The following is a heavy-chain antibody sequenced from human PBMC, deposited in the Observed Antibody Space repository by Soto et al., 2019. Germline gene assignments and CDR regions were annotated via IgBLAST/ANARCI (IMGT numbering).Heavy chain of an antibody. D-gene: IGHD4-4*01. CDR3: AKGSIEYSASVDN. CDR2: ISARGGSS. V-gene: IGHV3-23*01. Sequence: DVQLLESGGGLVQPGGSLRLSCAASGFSLSYYSMVWVRQAPGKGLEWVSVISARGGSSYFADSVKGRFTISRDNSKNVLSLEMNSLRAEDTAIYFCAKGSIEYSASVDNWGQGTLVLVSP. CDR1: GFSLSYYS. J-gene: IGHJ4*02.